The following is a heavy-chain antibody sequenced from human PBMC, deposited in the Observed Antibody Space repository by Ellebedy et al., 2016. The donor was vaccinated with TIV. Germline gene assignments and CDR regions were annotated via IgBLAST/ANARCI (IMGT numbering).Heavy chain of an antibody. V-gene: IGHV3-66*01. J-gene: IGHJ4*02. CDR2: IYPGGGT. D-gene: IGHD2-2*01. Sequence: PGGSLRLSCAVSGFTVATNHMSWVRQAPGKGLQWVADIYPGGGTYYHGSVQGRFAISRDNSKNTLYLQMNSLTVEDTAVYFCAREPVPTWAFDSWGQGTLVTVSS. CDR3: AREPVPTWAFDS. CDR1: GFTVATNH.